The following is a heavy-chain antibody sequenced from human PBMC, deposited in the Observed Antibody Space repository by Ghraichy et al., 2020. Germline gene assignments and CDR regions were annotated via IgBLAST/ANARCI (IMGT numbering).Heavy chain of an antibody. CDR1: GGSISSSY. CDR2: IFSSGST. D-gene: IGHD2-8*02. Sequence: SETLSLTCTVSGGSISSSYWSWIRQPAGKGLEWIGRIFSSGSTNYNPSLRSRVAMSVDTSKNTFSLKLSSVTAADTAVYYCARTVNVGLTVIWFDPWGQGTLVTVSS. J-gene: IGHJ5*02. CDR3: ARTVNVGLTVIWFDP. V-gene: IGHV4-4*07.